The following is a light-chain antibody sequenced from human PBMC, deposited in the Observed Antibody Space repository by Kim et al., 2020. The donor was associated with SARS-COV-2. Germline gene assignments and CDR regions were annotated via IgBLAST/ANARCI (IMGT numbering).Light chain of an antibody. J-gene: IGLJ1*01. Sequence: SSELTQDPTVSGALGQTVRITCQGDSLRHSYAGWYQQKPGQAPQLVFCDENTRAPGNPDRFSGSSSGNTDSLTITGAQAEDEDDYYCHSRTSSTKEYVFGAGTTVTVL. CDR2: DEN. CDR1: SLRHSY. V-gene: IGLV3-19*01. CDR3: HSRTSSTKEYV.